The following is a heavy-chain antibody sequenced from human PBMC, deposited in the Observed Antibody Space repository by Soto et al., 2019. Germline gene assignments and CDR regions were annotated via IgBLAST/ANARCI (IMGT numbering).Heavy chain of an antibody. CDR1: GGSISSDDFY. Sequence: QVQLQESGPGLVKPSQTLSLTCTVSGGSISSDDFYWSWIRQHPGKGLEWIGYIYYSGNTYYNPSLTRRVTILVDTSKDQFSLKPSSVTAADTAVYYCACFCGSWQSRFDPWGQGTLVTVSS. J-gene: IGHJ5*02. V-gene: IGHV4-31*03. CDR3: ACFCGSWQSRFDP. CDR2: IYYSGNT. D-gene: IGHD6-13*01.